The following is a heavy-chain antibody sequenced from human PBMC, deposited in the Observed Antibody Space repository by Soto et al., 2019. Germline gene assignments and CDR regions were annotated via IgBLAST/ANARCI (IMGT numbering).Heavy chain of an antibody. J-gene: IGHJ5*02. Sequence: GASVKVSCKASGYTFTGYGISWVRQAPGQGLEWMGWISAYNGNTNYAQKLQGRVTMTTDTSTSTAYMELRSLRFDDTAVYYCARDGSPNFWSGYYTGDWFDPWGQGTLVTVSS. D-gene: IGHD3-3*01. V-gene: IGHV1-18*01. CDR2: ISAYNGNT. CDR3: ARDGSPNFWSGYYTGDWFDP. CDR1: GYTFTGYG.